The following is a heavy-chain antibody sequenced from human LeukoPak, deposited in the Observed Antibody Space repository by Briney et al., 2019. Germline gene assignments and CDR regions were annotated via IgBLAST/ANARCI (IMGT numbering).Heavy chain of an antibody. J-gene: IGHJ4*02. D-gene: IGHD6-19*01. Sequence: SVKVSCKASGGTFSSYAISWVRQAPGQGLEWMGRIIPILGIANYAQKFQGRVTITADKSTSTAYMELSSLRSEDTAVYYCASSIMLTGYSSGWYNYWGQGTLVTVSS. CDR2: IIPILGIA. CDR1: GGTFSSYA. V-gene: IGHV1-69*04. CDR3: ASSIMLTGYSSGWYNY.